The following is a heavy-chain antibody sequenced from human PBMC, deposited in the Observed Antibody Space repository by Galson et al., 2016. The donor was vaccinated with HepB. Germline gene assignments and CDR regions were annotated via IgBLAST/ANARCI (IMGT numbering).Heavy chain of an antibody. CDR3: VRDPVRGWAPFDY. CDR2: INTGNGDT. CDR1: GYTLTNFP. J-gene: IGHJ4*02. V-gene: IGHV1-3*04. Sequence: SVKVSCKASGYTLTNFPINWVRRAPRQRLEWMGWINTGNGDTRYSQSFQGRATITRDTSASTAYMELNTLTSEDTAVYYCVRDPVRGWAPFDYWGQGTLVTVSS. D-gene: IGHD6-19*01.